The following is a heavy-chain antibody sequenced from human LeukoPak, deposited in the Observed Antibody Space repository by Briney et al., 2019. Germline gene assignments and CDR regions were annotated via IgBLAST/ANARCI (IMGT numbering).Heavy chain of an antibody. CDR2: INHSGST. CDR3: ARLLNWYSSSSYPTSYYFDY. D-gene: IGHD6-13*01. J-gene: IGHJ4*02. V-gene: IGHV4-34*01. CDR1: GGSFSGYY. Sequence: SETLSLTCAGYGGSFSGYYWSWIRQPPGKGLEWIGEINHSGSTNYNPSLKSRVTISVDTSKNQFSLKLSSVTAADTAVYYCARLLNWYSSSSYPTSYYFDYWRQGTLVTVSS.